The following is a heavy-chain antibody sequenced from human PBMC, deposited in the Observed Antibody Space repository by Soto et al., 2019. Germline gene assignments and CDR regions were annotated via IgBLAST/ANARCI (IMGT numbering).Heavy chain of an antibody. CDR2: INAGNGNT. D-gene: IGHD5-12*01. V-gene: IGHV1-3*01. Sequence: ASVKVSCKASGCTFTSYAMHWVRQAPGQRLEWMGWINAGNGNTKYSQKFQGRVTITRDTSASAAYMELSSLRSEDTAVYYCARGSGYDHDAFDIWGQGTMVTVSS. J-gene: IGHJ3*02. CDR3: ARGSGYDHDAFDI. CDR1: GCTFTSYA.